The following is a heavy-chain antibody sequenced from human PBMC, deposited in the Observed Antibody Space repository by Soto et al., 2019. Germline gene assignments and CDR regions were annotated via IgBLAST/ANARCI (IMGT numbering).Heavy chain of an antibody. CDR1: GYTFTSYG. CDR2: ISAYNGNT. Sequence: QVQLVQSGAEVKKPGASVKVSCKASGYTFTSYGISWVRQAPGQGLEWMGWISAYNGNTNYAQKLQGRVTMTTDTATSTDYMELRRLRSDDTAVYYCARGPYCSGGSCYHNKYYYYMDVWGKGTTVTVSS. D-gene: IGHD2-15*01. V-gene: IGHV1-18*01. J-gene: IGHJ6*03. CDR3: ARGPYCSGGSCYHNKYYYYMDV.